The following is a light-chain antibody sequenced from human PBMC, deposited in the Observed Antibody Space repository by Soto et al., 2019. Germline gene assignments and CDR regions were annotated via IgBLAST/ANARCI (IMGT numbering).Light chain of an antibody. V-gene: IGLV1-44*01. CDR3: AAWKDRLNGRVLDV. CDR1: SSNIGSNT. J-gene: IGLJ1*01. Sequence: QSVLTQPPSASGTPGQRVTISCSGSSSNIGSNTVNWYQQLPGTAPKLLIYSNNQRTSGVPDRCSGSKSGTSASVAISGVQSEDEADYYCAAWKDRLNGRVLDVFGTGTKLTVL. CDR2: SNN.